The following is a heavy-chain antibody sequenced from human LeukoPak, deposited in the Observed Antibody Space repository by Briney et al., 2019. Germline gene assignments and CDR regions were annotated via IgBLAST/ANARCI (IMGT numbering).Heavy chain of an antibody. J-gene: IGHJ4*02. CDR2: INHSGGT. CDR3: AATLEWLLDIDY. V-gene: IGHV4-34*01. CDR1: GGSFSGYH. D-gene: IGHD3-3*01. Sequence: SETLSLTCAVYGGSFSGYHWSWIRQPPGKGLKWIGDINHSGGTNYNPSLKSRVTISVDTSKSQFSLKLSSVTAADTAVYYCAATLEWLLDIDYWGPGTLVTVSS.